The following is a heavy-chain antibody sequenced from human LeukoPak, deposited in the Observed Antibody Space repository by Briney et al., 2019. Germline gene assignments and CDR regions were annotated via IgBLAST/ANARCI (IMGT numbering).Heavy chain of an antibody. CDR1: GGSFSGYY. J-gene: IGHJ5*02. CDR3: ARSLEYSSSSDEFDP. V-gene: IGHV4-34*01. CDR2: INHSGST. D-gene: IGHD6-6*01. Sequence: SETLSLTCAVYGGSFSGYYWSWIRQPPGKGLEWIGEINHSGSTNYNPSLKSRVTISVDTSKNQFSLKLSSVTAADTAVYCCARSLEYSSSSDEFDPWGQGTLVTVSS.